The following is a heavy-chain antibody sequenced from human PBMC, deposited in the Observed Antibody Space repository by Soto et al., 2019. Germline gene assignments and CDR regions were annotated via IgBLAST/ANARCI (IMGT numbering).Heavy chain of an antibody. J-gene: IGHJ5*02. Sequence: ASVNVSCKASRCTFSSYAISWVRQAPGQGLEWMGGIIPIFGTANYAQKFQGRVTITADKSTSTAYMELSSLRAEDTAVYYCARGAEDIVVVPAAIPHGWFDLWGQGTLVTVSS. CDR2: IIPIFGTA. CDR1: RCTFSSYA. D-gene: IGHD2-2*01. V-gene: IGHV1-69*06. CDR3: ARGAEDIVVVPAAIPHGWFDL.